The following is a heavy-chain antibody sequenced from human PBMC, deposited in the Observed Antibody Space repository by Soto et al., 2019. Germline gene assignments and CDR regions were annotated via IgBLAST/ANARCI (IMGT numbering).Heavy chain of an antibody. CDR3: TRSYSSSSKGWFDP. V-gene: IGHV1-69*13. CDR2: IIPIFGTA. Sequence: ASVKVSCKASGGTFSSYAISWVRQAPGQGLEWMGGIIPIFGTANYAQKFQGRVTITADESTSTAYMELSSLRSEDTAVYYCTRSYSSSSKGWFDPWGQGTLVTVSS. J-gene: IGHJ5*02. D-gene: IGHD6-6*01. CDR1: GGTFSSYA.